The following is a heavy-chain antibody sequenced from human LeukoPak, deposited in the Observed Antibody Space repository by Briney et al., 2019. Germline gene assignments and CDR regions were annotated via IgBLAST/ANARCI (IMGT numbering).Heavy chain of an antibody. CDR1: GYTFTGYY. D-gene: IGHD1-26*01. CDR2: INPNSGGT. V-gene: IGHV1-2*06. CDR3: ARSGIRVVGATNFDY. J-gene: IGHJ4*02. Sequence: ASVKVSCKASGYTFTGYYMHWVRQAPGQGLEWMGRINPNSGGTNYAQKFQGRVTMTRDTPISTAYMELSRLRSDDTAVYYCARSGIRVVGATNFDYWGQGTLVTVSS.